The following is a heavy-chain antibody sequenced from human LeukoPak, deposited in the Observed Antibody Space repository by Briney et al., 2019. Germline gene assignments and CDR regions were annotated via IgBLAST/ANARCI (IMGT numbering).Heavy chain of an antibody. Sequence: GGSLRLSCAASGFTVSSNYMSWVRQAPGKGLEWVSVIYSGGSTYYADSVKGRFTISRDSSKNTLYLQMNSLRAEDTAVYYCARDDSDSSGWGDYWGQGTLVTVSS. CDR2: IYSGGST. D-gene: IGHD6-19*01. CDR1: GFTVSSNY. CDR3: ARDDSDSSGWGDY. V-gene: IGHV3-53*01. J-gene: IGHJ4*02.